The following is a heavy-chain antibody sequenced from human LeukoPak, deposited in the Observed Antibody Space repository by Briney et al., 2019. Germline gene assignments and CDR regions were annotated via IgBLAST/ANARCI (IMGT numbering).Heavy chain of an antibody. J-gene: IGHJ4*02. CDR3: ATPAELVVVNAFDY. V-gene: IGHV1-24*01. CDR1: GYTLTELS. Sequence: GASVKVSRKVSGYTLTELSMHWVRQAPGKGLEWMGGFDPEDGETIYAQKFQGRVTMTEDTSTDTAYMELSSLRSEDTAVYYCATPAELVVVNAFDYWGQGTLVTVSS. CDR2: FDPEDGET. D-gene: IGHD3-22*01.